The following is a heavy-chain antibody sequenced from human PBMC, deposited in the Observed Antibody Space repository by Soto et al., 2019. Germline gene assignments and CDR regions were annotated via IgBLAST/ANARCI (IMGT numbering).Heavy chain of an antibody. D-gene: IGHD4-4*01. J-gene: IGHJ6*02. CDR3: HGIDV. CDR1: GYTFTGYY. Sequence: GASVKVSCKASGYTFTGYYMHWVRQAPGQGLEWMGWINPNSGGTNYAQKFQGRVTMTRDTSISTAYMELSRLTYCTTTACQAHGIDVWGQGTTVTVSS. V-gene: IGHV1-2*02. CDR2: INPNSGGT.